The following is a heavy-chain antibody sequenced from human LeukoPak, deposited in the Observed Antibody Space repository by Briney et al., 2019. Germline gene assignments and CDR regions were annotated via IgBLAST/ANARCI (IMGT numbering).Heavy chain of an antibody. D-gene: IGHD3-10*01. V-gene: IGHV4-34*01. CDR3: ARVRYYGSGSYYKALSFDY. CDR2: INHSGST. Sequence: PSETLSLTCAVYGGSFSGYYRSWIRQPPGKGLEWIGEINHSGSTNYNPSLKSRVTISVDTSKNQFSLKLSSVTAADTAVYYCARVRYYGSGSYYKALSFDYWGQGTLVTVSS. J-gene: IGHJ4*02. CDR1: GGSFSGYY.